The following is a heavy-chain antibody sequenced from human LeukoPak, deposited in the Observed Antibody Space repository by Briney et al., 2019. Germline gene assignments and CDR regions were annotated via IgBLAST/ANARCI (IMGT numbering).Heavy chain of an antibody. Sequence: SETLSLTCTVSGGSISSYYWSWTRQPPRQGLAPLAYIYYSGSTDYNPSLKSRVTISVDTSKNQFSLKLSSVTAADTAVYYCARLGCSSTSCYVGNYYYYGMDVWGQGTTVTVSS. D-gene: IGHD2-2*01. V-gene: IGHV4-59*08. CDR1: GGSISSYY. CDR2: IYYSGST. J-gene: IGHJ6*02. CDR3: ARLGCSSTSCYVGNYYYYGMDV.